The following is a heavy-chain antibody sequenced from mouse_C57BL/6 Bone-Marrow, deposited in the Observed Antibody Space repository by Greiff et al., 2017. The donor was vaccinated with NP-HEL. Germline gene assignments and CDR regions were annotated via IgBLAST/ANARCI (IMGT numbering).Heavy chain of an antibody. J-gene: IGHJ3*01. Sequence: VQLQQPGAELVKPGASVKLSCKASGYTFTSYWMHWVKQRPGQGLEWIGMIHPNSGSTNYNEKFKSKATLTVDKSSSTAYMQLSSLTSEDSAVYYCARDYGNYAWFAYWGQGTLVTVS. D-gene: IGHD2-1*01. V-gene: IGHV1-64*01. CDR3: ARDYGNYAWFAY. CDR1: GYTFTSYW. CDR2: IHPNSGST.